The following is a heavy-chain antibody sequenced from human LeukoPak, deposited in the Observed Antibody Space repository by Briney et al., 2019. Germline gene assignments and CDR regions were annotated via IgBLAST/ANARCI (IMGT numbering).Heavy chain of an antibody. CDR3: AKVLAYSSGWFFDY. V-gene: IGHV3-30*02. J-gene: IGHJ4*02. Sequence: GGFLRLSCAASGFTFSSYGMHWVRQAPGKRLEWVAFIRYDGSNKYYADSVKGRFTISRDNSKNTLYLQMNSLRAEDTAVYYCAKVLAYSSGWFFDYWGQGTLVTVSS. CDR2: IRYDGSNK. D-gene: IGHD6-19*01. CDR1: GFTFSSYG.